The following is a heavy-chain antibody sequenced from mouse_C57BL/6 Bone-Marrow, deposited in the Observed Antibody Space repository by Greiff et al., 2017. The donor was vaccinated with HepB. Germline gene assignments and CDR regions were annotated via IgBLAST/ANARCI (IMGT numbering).Heavy chain of an antibody. Sequence: QVQLQQPGAELVKPGASVKLSCKASGYTFTSYWMQWVKQRPGQGLEWIGEIDPSDSYTNYNQKFKGKATLTVDPSSSTAYMQLSSLTSEDSAVYYCAREKDYYGSRAMDYWGQGTSVTVSS. CDR2: IDPSDSYT. CDR3: AREKDYYGSRAMDY. J-gene: IGHJ4*01. CDR1: GYTFTSYW. V-gene: IGHV1-50*01. D-gene: IGHD1-1*01.